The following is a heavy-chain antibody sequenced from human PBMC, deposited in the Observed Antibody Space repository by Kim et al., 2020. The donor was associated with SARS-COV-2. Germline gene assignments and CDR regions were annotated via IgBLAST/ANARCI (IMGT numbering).Heavy chain of an antibody. V-gene: IGHV3-49*02. CDR3: TREGLTGTLPFDY. D-gene: IGHD1-20*01. Sequence: SASVKGRFTISRDDSKSIAYLQMNSLKTEDTAVYYCTREGLTGTLPFDYWGQGTLVTVSS. J-gene: IGHJ4*02.